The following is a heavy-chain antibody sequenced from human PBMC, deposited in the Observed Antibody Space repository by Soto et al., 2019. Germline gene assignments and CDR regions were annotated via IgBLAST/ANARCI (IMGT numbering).Heavy chain of an antibody. J-gene: IGHJ4*02. V-gene: IGHV4-59*01. CDR3: ARDGRYSGSYYREFTY. D-gene: IGHD1-26*01. Sequence: SETLSLPCTVSGRSISSDYCPLIWLPLGKGLEWIGYIYYSGSTNYDPPLKSRVTISVDTSKNQFSLKLSSVTAADTAVYYCARDGRYSGSYYREFTYWGQGTLVXVS. CDR1: GRSISSDY. CDR2: IYYSGST.